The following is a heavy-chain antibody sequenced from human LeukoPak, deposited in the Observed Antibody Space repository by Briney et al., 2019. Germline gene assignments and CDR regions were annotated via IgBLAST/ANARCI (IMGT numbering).Heavy chain of an antibody. Sequence: SETLSLTCTVSGGSISSSSYYWGWIRQPPGKGLEWIGSIYYSGSTYYNPSLKSRVTISVDTSKNQFSLKLSSVTAADTAVYYCARGPLLRYFDWLLFTTLYYYYYMDVWGKGTTVTVSS. J-gene: IGHJ6*03. CDR3: ARGPLLRYFDWLLFTTLYYYYYMDV. CDR1: GGSISSSSYY. CDR2: IYYSGST. V-gene: IGHV4-39*07. D-gene: IGHD3-9*01.